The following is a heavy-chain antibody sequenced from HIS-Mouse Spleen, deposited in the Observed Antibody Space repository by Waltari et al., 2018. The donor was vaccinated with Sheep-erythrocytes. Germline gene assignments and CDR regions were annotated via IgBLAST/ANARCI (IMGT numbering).Heavy chain of an antibody. D-gene: IGHD6-19*01. CDR2: INPNSGGT. V-gene: IGHV1-2*02. CDR1: GYTFTGYY. CDR3: ARVRILAVAGTGAFDI. Sequence: KVSCKASGYTFTGYYMHWVRQAPGQGLEWMGWINPNSGGTNYAQKFQGRVTRTRDTSISTAYMELSRLRSDDTAVYYCARVRILAVAGTGAFDIWGQGTMVTVSS. J-gene: IGHJ3*02.